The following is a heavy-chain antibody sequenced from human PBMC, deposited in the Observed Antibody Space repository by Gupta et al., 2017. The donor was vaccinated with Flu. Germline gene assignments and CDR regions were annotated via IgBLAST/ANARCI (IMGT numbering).Heavy chain of an antibody. CDR3: ARNRGWEQFDY. CDR1: GFTFSDFW. V-gene: IGHV3-7*01. D-gene: IGHD5-24*01. Sequence: EVQLVESGGGLVQPGGSLTLSCAASGFTFSDFWLNWVRQAPGKGLEWVANINQDGSTKNYVDSLKGRFAVSRDNAKNSLYLQMDSLRVEDTAVYFCARNRGWEQFDYWGQGTLVTVSS. J-gene: IGHJ4*02. CDR2: INQDGSTK.